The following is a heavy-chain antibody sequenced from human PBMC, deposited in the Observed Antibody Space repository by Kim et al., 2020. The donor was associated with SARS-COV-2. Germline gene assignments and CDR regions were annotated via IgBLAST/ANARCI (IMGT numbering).Heavy chain of an antibody. D-gene: IGHD2-2*01. J-gene: IGHJ4*02. Sequence: ASVKVSCKASGYTFTGYYMHWVRQAPGQGLEWMGWINPNSGGTNYAQKFQGRVTMTRDTSISTAYMELSRLRSDDTAVYYCARVMRTGVVPAAMGTTVALDYWGQGTLVTVSS. CDR2: INPNSGGT. CDR3: ARVMRTGVVPAAMGTTVALDY. CDR1: GYTFTGYY. V-gene: IGHV1-2*02.